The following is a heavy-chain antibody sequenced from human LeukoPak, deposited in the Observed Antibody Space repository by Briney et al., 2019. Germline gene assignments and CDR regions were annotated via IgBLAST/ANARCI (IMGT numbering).Heavy chain of an antibody. CDR2: IRYDGSNK. V-gene: IGHV3-30*02. D-gene: IGHD6-19*01. Sequence: GGSLRLSCAASGFTFSSYGMHWVRQAPGKGLEWVAFIRYDGSNKYYADSVKGRFTISRDNSKNTLYLQMNSLRAEDTAVYYCAKDNEGAVAGTHLDYWGQGTLVTVSS. CDR3: AKDNEGAVAGTHLDY. J-gene: IGHJ4*02. CDR1: GFTFSSYG.